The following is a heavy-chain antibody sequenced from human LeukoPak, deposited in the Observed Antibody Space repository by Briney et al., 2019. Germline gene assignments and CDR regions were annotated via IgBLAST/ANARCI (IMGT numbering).Heavy chain of an antibody. CDR2: ISSSGNTI. Sequence: GGSLRLSCAASGFSLSDYYMSWIRQAPGKGLEWVSYISSSGNTIYYADSVKDRFTISRDNVKNSLYLQMNSLRAEDTAVYFCARTSPTSAYWGQGTLVTVSS. D-gene: IGHD5-12*01. J-gene: IGHJ4*02. CDR1: GFSLSDYY. CDR3: ARTSPTSAY. V-gene: IGHV3-11*01.